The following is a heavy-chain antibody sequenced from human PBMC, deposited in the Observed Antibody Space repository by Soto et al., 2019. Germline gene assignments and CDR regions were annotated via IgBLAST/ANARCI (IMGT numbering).Heavy chain of an antibody. V-gene: IGHV4-59*01. CDR3: ARDHTPGYFDY. CDR1: GGSISRYY. CDR2: IYYSGST. J-gene: IGHJ4*02. Sequence: PSETLSLTCTVSGGSISRYYWSLIRQPPGKGLEWIGYIYYSGSTNYNPSLKSRVTISVDTSKNQFSLKLSSVTAADTAVYYCARDHTPGYFDYWGQGTLVTVSS.